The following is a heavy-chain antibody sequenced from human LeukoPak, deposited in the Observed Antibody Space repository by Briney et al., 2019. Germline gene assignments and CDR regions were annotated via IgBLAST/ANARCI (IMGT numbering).Heavy chain of an antibody. V-gene: IGHV5-51*01. CDR3: ARHRYYYDSSGLYNWFDP. Sequence: GESLKISCKGSGYSFTSYWIGWVRQMPGKGLEWMGIIYPGYSDTRYSPSFQGQVTISADKSISTAYLQWSSLKASDTAMYYCARHRYYYDSSGLYNWFDPWGQGTLVTVSS. CDR1: GYSFTSYW. D-gene: IGHD3-22*01. J-gene: IGHJ5*02. CDR2: IYPGYSDT.